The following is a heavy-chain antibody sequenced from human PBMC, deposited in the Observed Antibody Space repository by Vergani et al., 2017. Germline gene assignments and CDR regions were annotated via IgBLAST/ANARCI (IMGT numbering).Heavy chain of an antibody. CDR3: ARGVIAPTDTYYYGMDV. V-gene: IGHV4-34*01. CDR1: GESFSAYY. D-gene: IGHD3-16*02. J-gene: IGHJ6*02. CDR2: INHNESN. Sequence: QVQLQQWGAGLLKPSETLSLTCAVYGESFSAYYWSWIRQPPGKGLEWIGEINHNESNNYNPSPKSRVTISVDTSTNQLSLKLSSVTAADTAVYYCARGVIAPTDTYYYGMDVWGQGTTVTVSS.